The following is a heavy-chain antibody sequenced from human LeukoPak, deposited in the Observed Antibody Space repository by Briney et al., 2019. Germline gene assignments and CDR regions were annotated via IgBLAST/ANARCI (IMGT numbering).Heavy chain of an antibody. Sequence: VGSLRLSCAVSGFTFSSCSMSWVRQAPGKGLEWVSGINNIGDSIYYADSVKGRFTISRDNSKNTLYLQMNSLRAEDTAVYYCAKDDHGGSGWRDYFDQWGQGTLVTVSS. CDR1: GFTFSSCS. CDR2: INNIGDSI. V-gene: IGHV3-23*01. D-gene: IGHD6-19*01. CDR3: AKDDHGGSGWRDYFDQ. J-gene: IGHJ4*02.